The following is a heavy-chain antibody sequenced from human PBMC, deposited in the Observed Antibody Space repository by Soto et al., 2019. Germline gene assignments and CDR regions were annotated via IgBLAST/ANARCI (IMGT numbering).Heavy chain of an antibody. D-gene: IGHD1-1*01. CDR1: GFSLSTSGVA. J-gene: IGHJ5*02. V-gene: IGHV2-5*02. CDR3: AHRPPERGLATFDP. Sequence: SGPTLVNPTQTLTLTCTFSGFSLSTSGVAVGWIRQPPGKALEWLALIYWDDDKRYSPSLKSRLTIAKDTSKNQVVLTMTNMDPVDTATYYCAHRPPERGLATFDPWGQGTLVTVSS. CDR2: IYWDDDK.